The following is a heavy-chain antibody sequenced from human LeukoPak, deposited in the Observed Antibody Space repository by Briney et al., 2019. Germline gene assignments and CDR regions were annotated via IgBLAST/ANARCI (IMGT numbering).Heavy chain of an antibody. Sequence: PGGSLRLSCAASGFTFSSYAMHWVRQAPGKGLEWVAVISYDGSNKYYADSVKGRFTISRDNSKNTLYLQMNSLRAEDTAVYYCARDHLTGDLFYYYYYMDVWGKGTTVTVFS. V-gene: IGHV3-30-3*01. J-gene: IGHJ6*03. D-gene: IGHD7-27*01. CDR2: ISYDGSNK. CDR3: ARDHLTGDLFYYYYYMDV. CDR1: GFTFSSYA.